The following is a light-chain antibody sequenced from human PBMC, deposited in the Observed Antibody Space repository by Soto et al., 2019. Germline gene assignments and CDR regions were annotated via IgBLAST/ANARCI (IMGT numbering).Light chain of an antibody. CDR1: QSISSW. V-gene: IGKV1-5*01. Sequence: DIQMNQSPSTLSASVGDRVTITCRASQSISSWLAWYQKKPGKAPKLLIYDASSLESGVPSRFSGSGSGTEFTLTISSLQPDDFATYYCQQYNSYSQTFGQGTKVDIK. CDR3: QQYNSYSQT. CDR2: DAS. J-gene: IGKJ1*01.